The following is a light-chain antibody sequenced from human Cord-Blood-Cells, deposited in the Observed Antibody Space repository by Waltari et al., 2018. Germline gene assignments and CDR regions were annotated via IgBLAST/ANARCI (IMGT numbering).Light chain of an antibody. CDR2: DVS. Sequence: QSALSKPRPVSGSPGQSVTIPCTGNRSDVGGYNSAPWYQQHPGKAPKLMIYDVSKRPSGVPDRFSGSKSGNTASLTISGLQAEDEADYYCCSYAGSYTVVFGGGTKLTVL. CDR1: RSDVGGYNS. V-gene: IGLV2-11*01. J-gene: IGLJ2*01. CDR3: CSYAGSYTVV.